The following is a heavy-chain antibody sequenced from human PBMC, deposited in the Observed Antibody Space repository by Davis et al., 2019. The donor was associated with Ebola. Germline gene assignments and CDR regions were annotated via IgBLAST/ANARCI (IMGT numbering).Heavy chain of an antibody. D-gene: IGHD3-16*01. Sequence: GGSLRLSCAASGFTVSSNYMSWVRQAPGKGLEWVSAITGSGGSTYYADSVKGRFTISRDNSKNTLYLQMNSLTAADTAVYYCARLRFSYYYYYGMDVWGQGTTVTVSS. CDR1: GFTVSSNY. J-gene: IGHJ6*02. CDR2: ITGSGGST. CDR3: ARLRFSYYYYYGMDV. V-gene: IGHV3-23*01.